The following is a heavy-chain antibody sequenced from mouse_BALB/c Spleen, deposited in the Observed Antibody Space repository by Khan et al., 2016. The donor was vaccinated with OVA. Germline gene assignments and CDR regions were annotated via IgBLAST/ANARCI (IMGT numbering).Heavy chain of an antibody. CDR3: ARPYYGSSSLDY. V-gene: IGHV7-3*02. CDR2: IRNKANGYTT. CDR1: GFTFTDYY. J-gene: IGHJ2*01. D-gene: IGHD1-1*01. Sequence: EVELVESGGGLVQPGGSLRLSCATSGFTFTDYYMTWVRQPPGKALEWLVFIRNKANGYTTEYSASVEGRFTISRDNSQSILYLQMNTLRAKDSVTYYCARPYYGSSSLDYWGQGTTLTVSS.